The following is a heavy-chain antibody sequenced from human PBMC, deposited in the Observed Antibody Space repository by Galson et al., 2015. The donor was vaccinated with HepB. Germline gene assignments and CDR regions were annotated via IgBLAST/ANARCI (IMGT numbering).Heavy chain of an antibody. V-gene: IGHV3-30-3*01. J-gene: IGHJ2*01. CDR2: ISDDGDNK. D-gene: IGHD6-19*01. Sequence: SLRLSCAASGFSFSTYALHWIRQTPGKGLEWVAMISDDGDNKYYVDSVKGRFTISRDNSKNKLYLQMDSLRAEDMAVYYCARDGSESSGWEWYFDLWGRGTLVTVSS. CDR1: GFSFSTYA. CDR3: ARDGSESSGWEWYFDL.